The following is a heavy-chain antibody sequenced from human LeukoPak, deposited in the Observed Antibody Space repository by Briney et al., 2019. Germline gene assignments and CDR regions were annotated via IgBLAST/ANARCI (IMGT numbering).Heavy chain of an antibody. Sequence: PGGSLRLSCVGTGFTFDGYAMHWIRQAPGKGLEWVSGIDWNSGRIDYADSVKGRFTISRDNAKNSLYLQMNSLRAEDTAVYYCASYYYDSSASRPRYYYYGMDVWGQGTTVTVSS. CDR1: GFTFDGYA. CDR3: ASYYYDSSASRPRYYYYGMDV. V-gene: IGHV3-9*01. J-gene: IGHJ6*02. D-gene: IGHD3-22*01. CDR2: IDWNSGRI.